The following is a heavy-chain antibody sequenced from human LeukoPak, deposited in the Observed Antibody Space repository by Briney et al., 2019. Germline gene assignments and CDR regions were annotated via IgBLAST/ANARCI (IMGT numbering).Heavy chain of an antibody. J-gene: IGHJ3*02. CDR3: ATHITMVRGIDAFDI. CDR2: FSSSGGST. Sequence: GGSLRLSCAASGFTFSSYAMSWVRQTPGKGLEWVSTFSSSGGSTYYADSVKGRFTISRDNSKNTLYLQMYSLRAEATAVYYCATHITMVRGIDAFDIWGQGTMVTVSS. V-gene: IGHV3-23*01. CDR1: GFTFSSYA. D-gene: IGHD3-10*01.